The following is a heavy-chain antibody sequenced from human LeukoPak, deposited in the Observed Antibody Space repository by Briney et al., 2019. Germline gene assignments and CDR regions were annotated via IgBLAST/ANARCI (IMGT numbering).Heavy chain of an antibody. V-gene: IGHV4-61*02. CDR2: IYNRGGT. CDR3: ARNAPEGLDY. Sequence: SQTLSLTCTVSGGSISSGTNYWTWIRQPAGRGLERIGRIYNRGGTDYNPSLKSRITISLDTSKNQFSLKLNSMTAADTAVYYCARNAPEGLDYWGQGTLVTVSS. CDR1: GGSISSGTNY. D-gene: IGHD2-2*01. J-gene: IGHJ4*02.